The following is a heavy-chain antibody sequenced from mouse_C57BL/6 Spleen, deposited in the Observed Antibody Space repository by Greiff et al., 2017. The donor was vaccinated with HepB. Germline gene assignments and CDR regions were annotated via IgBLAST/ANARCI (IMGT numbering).Heavy chain of an antibody. V-gene: IGHV1-72*01. J-gene: IGHJ1*03. D-gene: IGHD1-1*01. CDR3: ARDSTTVVSYWYFDV. CDR2: IDPNSGGT. CDR1: GYTFTSYW. Sequence: QVQLKESGAELVKPGASVKLSCKASGYTFTSYWMHWVKQRPGRGLEWIGRIDPNSGGTKYNEKFKSKATLTVDKPSSTAYMQLSSLTSEDSAVYYCARDSTTVVSYWYFDVWGTGTTVTVSS.